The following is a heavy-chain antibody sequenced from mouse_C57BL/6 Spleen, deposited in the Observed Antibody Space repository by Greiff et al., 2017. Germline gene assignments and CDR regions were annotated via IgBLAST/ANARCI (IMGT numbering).Heavy chain of an antibody. D-gene: IGHD2-5*01. Sequence: QVHVKQSGAELARPGASVKLSCKASGYTFTSYGISWVKRRTGQGLEWIGEIYPRSGNTYYNEKFKGKATLTADKSSSTAYMELRSLTSEDSAVYFCASLYSNYGYWGQGTTLTVSS. V-gene: IGHV1-81*01. J-gene: IGHJ2*01. CDR2: IYPRSGNT. CDR3: ASLYSNYGY. CDR1: GYTFTSYG.